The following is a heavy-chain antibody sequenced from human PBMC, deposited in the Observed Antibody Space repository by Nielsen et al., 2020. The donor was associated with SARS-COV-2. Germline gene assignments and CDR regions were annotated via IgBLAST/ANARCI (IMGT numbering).Heavy chain of an antibody. CDR3: ARVVGLTPGPWFDP. Sequence: ASVKVSCKASGYTFTGYYMHWVRQAPGQGLEWMGRINPNSGGTNYAQKLQGRVTMTTDTSTSTAYMELRSLRSDDTAVYYCARVVGLTPGPWFDPWGQGTLVTVSS. J-gene: IGHJ5*02. D-gene: IGHD1-26*01. CDR1: GYTFTGYY. V-gene: IGHV1-2*06. CDR2: INPNSGGT.